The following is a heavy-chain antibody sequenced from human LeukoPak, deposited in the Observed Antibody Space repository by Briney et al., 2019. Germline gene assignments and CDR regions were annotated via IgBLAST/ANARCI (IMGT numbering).Heavy chain of an antibody. D-gene: IGHD5-18*01. V-gene: IGHV3-23*01. CDR3: ARDNFQHGGDNHGSHYFDY. Sequence: QPGGSLRLSCGASGFTFSSYAMAWVRQAPGKGLEWVSAIRGTGSSTYCADSVKGRFTISRDISKDTLYLQMNSLRAEDTAVYYCARDNFQHGGDNHGSHYFDYWGQGTLVAVSS. CDR1: GFTFSSYA. CDR2: IRGTGSST. J-gene: IGHJ4*02.